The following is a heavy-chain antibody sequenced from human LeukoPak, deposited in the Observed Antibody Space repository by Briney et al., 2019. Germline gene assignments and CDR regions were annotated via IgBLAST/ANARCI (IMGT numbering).Heavy chain of an antibody. CDR1: GGSFSGYY. J-gene: IGHJ5*02. Sequence: SETLSLTCAVYGGSFSGYYWSWIRQPPGKGLEWIGEINHSGSTNYNPSLKSRVTISVDTPKNQFPLKLSSVTAADTAVYYCARDGFYCSGGSCYSTRVNWFDPWGQGTLVTVSS. D-gene: IGHD2-15*01. CDR3: ARDGFYCSGGSCYSTRVNWFDP. CDR2: INHSGST. V-gene: IGHV4-34*01.